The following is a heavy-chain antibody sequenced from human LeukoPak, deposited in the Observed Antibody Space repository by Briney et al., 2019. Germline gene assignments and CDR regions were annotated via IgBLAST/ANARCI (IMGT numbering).Heavy chain of an antibody. D-gene: IGHD3-9*01. CDR2: ISSSSSYT. V-gene: IGHV3-11*05. Sequence: PGGSLRLSCAASGFTFSDYYMSWIRQAPGKGLEWVSYISSSSSYTNYADSVKGRFTISRDNAKNLLYLQMNSLRAEDTAVYYCARVHYDILTGYSPHFDYWGQGTLVTVSS. CDR1: GFTFSDYY. CDR3: ARVHYDILTGYSPHFDY. J-gene: IGHJ4*02.